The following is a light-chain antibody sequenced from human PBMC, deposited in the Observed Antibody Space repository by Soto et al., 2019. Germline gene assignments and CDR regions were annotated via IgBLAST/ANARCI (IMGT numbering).Light chain of an antibody. CDR3: QQYSNWPPAIT. Sequence: EIVLTPSPATLSVSPVERATLSCRATETVSTNLAWFQRKAGQPPRLLIYGSSTRATGVPDRFSGSGSGTEFALIISSLQSEDVAVYYCQQYSNWPPAITFGQGTRLEIK. J-gene: IGKJ5*01. CDR1: ETVSTN. CDR2: GSS. V-gene: IGKV3-15*01.